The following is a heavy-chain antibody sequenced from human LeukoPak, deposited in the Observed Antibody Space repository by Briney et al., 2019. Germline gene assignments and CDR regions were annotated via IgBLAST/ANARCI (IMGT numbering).Heavy chain of an antibody. J-gene: IGHJ4*02. CDR1: GGSISSGGYY. V-gene: IGHV4-31*03. CDR2: IYYSGST. Sequence: PSQTLSLTCTVSGGSISSGGYYWSWIRQHPGKGLEWIGYIYYSGSTYYNPSLKSRVTISVDTSKNQFSLKLSSVTAADTAVYYCARGNTMVRGVINYWGQGTLVTVSS. CDR3: ARGNTMVRGVINY. D-gene: IGHD3-10*01.